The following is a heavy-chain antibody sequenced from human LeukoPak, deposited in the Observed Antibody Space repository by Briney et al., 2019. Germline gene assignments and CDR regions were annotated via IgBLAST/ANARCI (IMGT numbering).Heavy chain of an antibody. D-gene: IGHD6-6*01. CDR3: AKNRWAARIIIDAFDI. CDR1: GFTFSSYA. V-gene: IGHV3-23*01. CDR2: IIGNGGST. J-gene: IGHJ3*02. Sequence: GGPLRLSCAASGFTFSSYAMSWVRQAPGKGLEWVSSIIGNGGSTYYAVSVQGRFTIPRDNSKNTLYLQMNSPKVEDTAVYYCAKNRWAARIIIDAFDIWGQGTMVTVSS.